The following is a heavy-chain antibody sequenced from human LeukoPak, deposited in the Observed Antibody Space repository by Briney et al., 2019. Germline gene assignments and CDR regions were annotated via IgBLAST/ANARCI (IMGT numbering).Heavy chain of an antibody. D-gene: IGHD2-2*01. V-gene: IGHV4-34*01. Sequence: SETLSLTCAVYGGSFSGYYWSWIRQPPGKGLEWIGEISHSGSTNYNPSLKSRVTISVDTSKNQFSLKLSSVTAADTAVYYCAGYRSISLIVVPAAIFDYWGQGTLVTVSS. CDR1: GGSFSGYY. CDR2: ISHSGST. CDR3: AGYRSISLIVVPAAIFDY. J-gene: IGHJ4*02.